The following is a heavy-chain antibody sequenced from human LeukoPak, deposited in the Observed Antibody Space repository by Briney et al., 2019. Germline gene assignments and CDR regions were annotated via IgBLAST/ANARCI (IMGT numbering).Heavy chain of an antibody. V-gene: IGHV4-4*02. CDR3: AREGGIVVAGTWGRNSYYMDV. J-gene: IGHJ6*03. CDR2: IYHSGRT. Sequence: PGGSLRLSCAASGFSFSNYALHWVRQPPGKGLEWIGEIYHSGRTNYNPSLKSRVTISVDKSKNQFSLKLSSVTAADTAVYYCAREGGIVVAGTWGRNSYYMDVWGKGTTVTVSS. D-gene: IGHD6-19*01. CDR1: GFSFSNYA.